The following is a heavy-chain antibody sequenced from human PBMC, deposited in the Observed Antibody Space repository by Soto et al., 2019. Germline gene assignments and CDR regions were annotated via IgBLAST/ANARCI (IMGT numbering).Heavy chain of an antibody. CDR3: ARGYCSGGSCYYLKSDYYYYMDV. CDR2: MNPNSGNT. Sequence: ASVKVSCKASGYTFTSYDINCVRQATGQRLEWMGWMNPNSGNTGYAQKFQGRVTMTRNTSISTAYMELSSLRSEDTAVYYCARGYCSGGSCYYLKSDYYYYMDVWGKGTTVTVSS. D-gene: IGHD2-15*01. CDR1: GYTFTSYD. V-gene: IGHV1-8*01. J-gene: IGHJ6*03.